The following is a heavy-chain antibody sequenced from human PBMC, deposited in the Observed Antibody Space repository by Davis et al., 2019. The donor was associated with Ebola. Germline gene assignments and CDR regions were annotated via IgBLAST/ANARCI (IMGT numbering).Heavy chain of an antibody. J-gene: IGHJ4*02. CDR1: GGSISSGGYY. Sequence: PSETLSLTCAVSGGSISSGGYYWSWIRQPAGKGLEWIGRIYTSGSTNYNPSLKSRVTMSVDTSKNQFSLKLSSVTAADTAVYYCAREAWDWQQTYWGQGTLVTVSS. V-gene: IGHV4-61*02. CDR3: AREAWDWQQTY. D-gene: IGHD6-13*01. CDR2: IYTSGST.